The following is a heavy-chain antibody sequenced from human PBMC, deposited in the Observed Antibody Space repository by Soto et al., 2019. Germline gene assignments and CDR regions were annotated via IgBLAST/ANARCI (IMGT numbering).Heavy chain of an antibody. D-gene: IGHD6-19*01. J-gene: IGHJ4*01. CDR1: GGSISSNSYY. CDR2: IYYSGST. Sequence: PSETLSLTCTVSGGSISSNSYYWGWIRQPPGKGLEWIGRIYYSGSTYYNPSLKSRVTISVDTSNNQLSLKLRSVTAADTAVYYCARHDGFSSGWIFDYWGHGTLVTVSS. V-gene: IGHV4-39*01. CDR3: ARHDGFSSGWIFDY.